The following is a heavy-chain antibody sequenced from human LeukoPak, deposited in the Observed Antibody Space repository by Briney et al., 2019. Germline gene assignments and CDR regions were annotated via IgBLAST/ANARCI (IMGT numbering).Heavy chain of an antibody. Sequence: GASVKVSCKASGYNFRNYGIGWVRQAPRQGLEWMGWITAGNGNTNYAQKVQGRVTMTTDTSTSTAYMELGSLRSDDTAVYFCARDSARGYSYGYNAFDIWGQGTMVTVSS. D-gene: IGHD5-18*01. J-gene: IGHJ3*02. CDR3: ARDSARGYSYGYNAFDI. CDR1: GYNFRNYG. CDR2: ITAGNGNT. V-gene: IGHV1-18*01.